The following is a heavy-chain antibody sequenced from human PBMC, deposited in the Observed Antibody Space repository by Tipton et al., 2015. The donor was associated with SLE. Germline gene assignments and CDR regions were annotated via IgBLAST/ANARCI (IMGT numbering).Heavy chain of an antibody. CDR3: ARTDIMITFGGLYAFDI. D-gene: IGHD3-16*01. CDR1: GGSFSGYY. CDR2: IYTSGST. V-gene: IGHV4-4*09. J-gene: IGHJ3*02. Sequence: TLSLTCAVYGGSFSGYYWSWIRQPPGKGLEWIGYIYTSGSTNYNPSLKSRVTISVDTSKNQFSLKLSSVTAADTAVYYCARTDIMITFGGLYAFDIWGQGTMVTVSS.